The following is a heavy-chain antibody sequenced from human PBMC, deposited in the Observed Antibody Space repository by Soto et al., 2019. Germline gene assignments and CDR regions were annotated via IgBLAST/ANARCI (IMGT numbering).Heavy chain of an antibody. J-gene: IGHJ6*02. CDR2: IKQDGSEK. CDR1: GFTFSSYW. V-gene: IGHV3-7*01. CDR3: ARDLGIVVVKGMDV. D-gene: IGHD3-22*01. Sequence: SLRLSCAASGFTFSSYWMSWVRQAPGKGLEWVANIKQDGSEKYYVDSVKGRFTISRDNAKNSRYLQMNSLRAEDTAVYYCARDLGIVVVKGMDVWGQGTTVTVSS.